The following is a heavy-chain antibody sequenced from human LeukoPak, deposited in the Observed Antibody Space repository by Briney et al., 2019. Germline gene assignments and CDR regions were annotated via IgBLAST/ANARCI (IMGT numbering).Heavy chain of an antibody. V-gene: IGHV3-23*01. J-gene: IGHJ3*02. CDR2: ISISGDGT. Sequence: PGGSLRLSCAGSGFTFNNYAMSWVRQTPRKGLEWVSTISISGDGTYYADPVKGRFTISRDNSKNTLYLQMNSLRAEDTAVYYCARVYYDDAFDIWGQGTMVTVSS. CDR1: GFTFNNYA. CDR3: ARVYYDDAFDI. D-gene: IGHD3-22*01.